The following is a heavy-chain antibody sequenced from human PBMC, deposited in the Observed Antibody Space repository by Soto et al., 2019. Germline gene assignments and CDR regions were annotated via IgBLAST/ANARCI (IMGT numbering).Heavy chain of an antibody. D-gene: IGHD3-3*01. CDR3: ARDASYYSLWSGYYPSRNGMDV. Sequence: QVQVVESGGGVVQPGRSLRLSCAASGFTFSSFGMHWVRQAPGKGLEWVSLIWYDGSKKSYGDSVKGRFTISRDNSRNTVYLQMNSLRADDTAVYYCARDASYYSLWSGYYPSRNGMDVWGQGTTVTVLL. CDR2: IWYDGSKK. V-gene: IGHV3-33*01. CDR1: GFTFSSFG. J-gene: IGHJ6*02.